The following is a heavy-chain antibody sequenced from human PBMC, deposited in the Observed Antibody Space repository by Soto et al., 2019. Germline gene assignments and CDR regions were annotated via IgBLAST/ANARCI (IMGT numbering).Heavy chain of an antibody. CDR3: ARQESSYGDYDF. J-gene: IGHJ4*02. D-gene: IGHD4-17*01. Sequence: SETLSLTCAVYGVSFIGYYWNWIRQPPGKGLEWIGEINHSGITNYNPSLKSRVTISLDTSKSQFSLKLRSVTAADTAVYYCARQESSYGDYDFWGQGTLVTVSS. CDR1: GVSFIGYY. CDR2: INHSGIT. V-gene: IGHV4-34*01.